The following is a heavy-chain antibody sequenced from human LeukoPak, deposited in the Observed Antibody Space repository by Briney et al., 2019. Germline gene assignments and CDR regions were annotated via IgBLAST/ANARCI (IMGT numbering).Heavy chain of an antibody. CDR1: GFTFSSYA. D-gene: IGHD3-22*01. Sequence: GGSLRLSCAASGFTFSSYAMSWVRQAPGKGLEWVSAISGSGGSTYYADSVKGRFTISRDNSKNTLYLQMNSLRDEDTAVYYCAKGRYYYDSSDAFDIWGQGTMVTVSS. J-gene: IGHJ3*02. CDR2: ISGSGGST. V-gene: IGHV3-23*01. CDR3: AKGRYYYDSSDAFDI.